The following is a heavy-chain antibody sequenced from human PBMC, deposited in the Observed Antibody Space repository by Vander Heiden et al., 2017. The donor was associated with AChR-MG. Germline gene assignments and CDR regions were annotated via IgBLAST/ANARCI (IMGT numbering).Heavy chain of an antibody. CDR2: ISGGGGTT. CDR1: GFTFSSHA. Sequence: EVQLLESGGGSVQPGGSLRLSCAASGFTFSSHAMRCVRQAPGKGLGWVSVISGGGGTTYNADSVKGRFTISRENSKNTLYLQMNGLRAEDTAVYYCAKEKGGEGGNTGGYFDNWGQGTLVTVSS. CDR3: AKEKGGEGGNTGGYFDN. J-gene: IGHJ4*02. D-gene: IGHD2-15*01. V-gene: IGHV3-23*01.